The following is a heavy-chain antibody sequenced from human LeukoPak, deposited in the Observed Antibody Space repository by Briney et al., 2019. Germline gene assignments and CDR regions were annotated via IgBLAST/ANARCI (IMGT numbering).Heavy chain of an antibody. V-gene: IGHV1-2*06. CDR3: ARAGPGGDCHGYGCHHDNWYFDL. CDR2: INPDSGYK. D-gene: IGHD3-22*01. J-gene: IGHJ2*01. Sequence: GASVKVSCKASGYTFIGYYIHWVRQAPGQGLEWMGRINPDSGYKNYAQKIQGRITLTTDTSINTAFMELNGLRSDDTAVYYCARAGPGGDCHGYGCHHDNWYFDLWGRGTLVHVSS. CDR1: GYTFIGYY.